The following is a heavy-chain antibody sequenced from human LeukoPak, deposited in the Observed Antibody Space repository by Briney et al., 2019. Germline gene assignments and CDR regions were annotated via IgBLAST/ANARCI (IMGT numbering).Heavy chain of an antibody. D-gene: IGHD3-22*01. J-gene: IGHJ4*02. CDR2: IYWDDDK. CDR1: GFLLSTTGEG. Sequence: SSLTLLNPTQALTLTCSFFGFLLSTTGEGLGWIRQPPGKALESLSPIYWDDDKHYSPSLKSRLTIPKDTSKHQVVLTMANMDPEDTATYYCAHSELYYDNSAYYFDSWGQGTLVTVFS. CDR3: AHSELYYDNSAYYFDS. V-gene: IGHV2-5*02.